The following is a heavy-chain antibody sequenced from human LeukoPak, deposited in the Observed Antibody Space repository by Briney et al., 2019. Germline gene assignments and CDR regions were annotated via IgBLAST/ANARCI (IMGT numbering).Heavy chain of an antibody. CDR3: ARQFSDSSGYYSYYFDY. V-gene: IGHV5-51*01. Sequence: GESLKISCKGSGYSFTTYWIGWVGQMPGRGREWMGIILPGDSDTRYGPSFKGQATISADKSTSTAYLQRSSLKASDTAMYYCARQFSDSSGYYSYYFDYWGQGTLVTVSS. CDR1: GYSFTTYW. D-gene: IGHD3-22*01. CDR2: ILPGDSDT. J-gene: IGHJ4*02.